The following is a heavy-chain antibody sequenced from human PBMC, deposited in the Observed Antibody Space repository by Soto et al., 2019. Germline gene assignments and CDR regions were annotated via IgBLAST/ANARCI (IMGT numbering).Heavy chain of an antibody. CDR3: VRGTSAWKGVDI. Sequence: EVQLVESGGDLVQPGESLRLSCVPSGFLFRSYWMHWVRQTPAKGLVWVSEIRPDGSNTNYADSVRGRFTMSRDNAKNALYLQMNSLRVEDTGVYYRVRGTSAWKGVDIWGQGTTVIVSS. CDR2: IRPDGSNT. CDR1: GFLFRSYW. J-gene: IGHJ6*02. V-gene: IGHV3-74*01. D-gene: IGHD1-1*01.